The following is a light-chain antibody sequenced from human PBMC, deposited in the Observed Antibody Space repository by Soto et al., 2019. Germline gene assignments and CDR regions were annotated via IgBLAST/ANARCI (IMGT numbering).Light chain of an antibody. V-gene: IGKV1-5*01. CDR1: ESIDNW. Sequence: DIQMTQSPSTLSASVGDTVTITCRASESIDNWLAWYQQKPGKAPKLLIFAASTLVRGVPSRFSGSGSGTEFTLTISSLQSEDFAVYYCQQYHNWPITFGQGTRLEIK. CDR3: QQYHNWPIT. CDR2: AAS. J-gene: IGKJ5*01.